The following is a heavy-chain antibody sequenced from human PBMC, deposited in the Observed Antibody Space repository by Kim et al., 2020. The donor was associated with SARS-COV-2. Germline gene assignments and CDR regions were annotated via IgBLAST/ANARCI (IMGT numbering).Heavy chain of an antibody. Sequence: GSLSLTCTVSGGSISSSSYYWGWIRQPPGKGLEWIGSIYYSGSTYYNPSLKSRVTISVDTSKNQFSLKLSSVTAADTAVYYCARRDDSSSPVDYWGQGTLVTVSS. V-gene: IGHV4-39*01. J-gene: IGHJ4*02. CDR3: ARRDDSSSPVDY. D-gene: IGHD6-13*01. CDR1: GGSISSSSYY. CDR2: IYYSGST.